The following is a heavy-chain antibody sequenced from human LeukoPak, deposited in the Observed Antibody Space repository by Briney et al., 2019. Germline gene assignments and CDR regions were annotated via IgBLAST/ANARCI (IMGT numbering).Heavy chain of an antibody. V-gene: IGHV1-2*06. CDR2: INPNSGGT. J-gene: IGHJ4*02. D-gene: IGHD2-2*01. Sequence: ASVKVSCKASGYTFTGYYMHWVRQAPGQGLEWMGRINPNSGGTNYAQKFQGRVTMTRDTSISTAYMELSRLRSDDTAVYYCARDPRYCSRTSCPRFDYWGQGTLVTVSS. CDR3: ARDPRYCSRTSCPRFDY. CDR1: GYTFTGYY.